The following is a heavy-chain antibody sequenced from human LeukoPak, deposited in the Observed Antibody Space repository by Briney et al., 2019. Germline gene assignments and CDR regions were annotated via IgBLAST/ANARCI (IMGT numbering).Heavy chain of an antibody. CDR1: GLTVSSNS. D-gene: IGHD2-2*01. CDR2: IKTGGGP. J-gene: IGHJ6*02. CDR3: ARGQEFFSSPWQWGPKKKYHYTSMDV. Sequence: PGGSLRLSCAPSGLTVSSNSMNWVRQAPGKGLEWVLVIKTGGGPHFGGSVKGRFIVSRDSSTTVSLQMNNLRAEDTAVYFCARGQEFFSSPWQWGPKKKYHYTSMDVWGQGTTVTVSS. V-gene: IGHV3-66*01.